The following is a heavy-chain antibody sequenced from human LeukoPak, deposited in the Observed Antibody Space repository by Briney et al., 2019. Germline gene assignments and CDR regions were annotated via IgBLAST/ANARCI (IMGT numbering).Heavy chain of an antibody. CDR3: ALTQQLAY. CDR2: IKHDGSKK. J-gene: IGHJ4*02. CDR1: GFTFTRNW. D-gene: IGHD5-24*01. V-gene: IGHV3-7*01. Sequence: GGSLRLSCAVSGFTFTRNWMSWVRQAPGKGLEWVANIKHDGSKKYYVDSVKGRFTISRDDAKRALYLQMNSLRVEDTAVYYCALTQQLAYWGQGAMVAVSP.